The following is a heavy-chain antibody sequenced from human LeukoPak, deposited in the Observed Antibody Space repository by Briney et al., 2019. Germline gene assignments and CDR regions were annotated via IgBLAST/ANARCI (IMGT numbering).Heavy chain of an antibody. CDR1: GFTFDDYA. CDR2: ISWNSGSI. D-gene: IGHD6-13*01. J-gene: IGHJ4*02. Sequence: PGGSLRLSCAASGFTFDDYAMHRVRQAPGKGLEWVSGISWNSGSIGYADSVKGRFTISRDNAKNSLYLQMNSLRAEDTALYYCAKPRGQQLVLRGYFDYWGQGTLVTVSS. CDR3: AKPRGQQLVLRGYFDY. V-gene: IGHV3-9*01.